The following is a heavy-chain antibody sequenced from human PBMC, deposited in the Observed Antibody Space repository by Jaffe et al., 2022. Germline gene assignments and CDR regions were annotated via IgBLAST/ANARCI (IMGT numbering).Heavy chain of an antibody. CDR3: ARARLVATIYSHIMGYCSGGSCYSVEHLDY. J-gene: IGHJ4*02. CDR1: GGTFSSYA. CDR2: IIPIFGTA. Sequence: QVQLVQSGAEVKKPGSSVKVSCKASGGTFSSYAISWVRQAPGQGLEWMGGIIPIFGTANYAQKFQGRVTITADESTSTAYMELSSLRSEDTAVYYCARARLVATIYSHIMGYCSGGSCYSVEHLDYWGQGTLVTVSS. D-gene: IGHD2-15*01. V-gene: IGHV1-69*01.